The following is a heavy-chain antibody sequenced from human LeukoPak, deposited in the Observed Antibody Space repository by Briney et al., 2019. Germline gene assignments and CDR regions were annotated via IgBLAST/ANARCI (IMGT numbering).Heavy chain of an antibody. CDR2: INHSGST. V-gene: IGHV4-34*01. CDR3: ARVFLKQQLVRRWFDP. CDR1: GGSSSGYY. J-gene: IGHJ5*02. Sequence: SETLSLTCAVYGGSSSGYYWSWIRQPPGKGLEWIGEINHSGSTNYNPSLKSRVTISVDTSKNQFSLKLSSVTAADTAVYYCARVFLKQQLVRRWFDPWGQGTLVTVSS. D-gene: IGHD6-13*01.